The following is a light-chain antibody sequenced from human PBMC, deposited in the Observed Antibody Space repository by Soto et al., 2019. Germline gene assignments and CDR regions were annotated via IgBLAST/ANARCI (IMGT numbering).Light chain of an antibody. CDR1: SSDVGGYNY. Sequence: QSALTQPASVSGSPGQSITISCTGTSSDVGGYNYVSWYQQHPGKAPKLMIYDVSNRPSGVSNRFSGSKSGNTASLTISGLQAEDEADYYCSSYTSSSTWSFGTATRSPS. CDR2: DVS. J-gene: IGLJ1*01. CDR3: SSYTSSSTWS. V-gene: IGLV2-14*01.